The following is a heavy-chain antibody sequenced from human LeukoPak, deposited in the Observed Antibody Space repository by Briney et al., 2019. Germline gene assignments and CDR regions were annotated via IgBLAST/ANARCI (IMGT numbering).Heavy chain of an antibody. V-gene: IGHV3-33*08. CDR3: ARETLYDSSGYYYYYYGMDV. Sequence: PGGSLRLSCAASGFTFSSYGMHWVRQAPGKGLEWVAVIWYDGSNKYYADSVKGRFTISRDNSKNTLYLQMNSLRAEDTAVYYCARETLYDSSGYYYYYYGMDVWGQGTTVTVSS. D-gene: IGHD3-22*01. CDR1: GFTFSSYG. CDR2: IWYDGSNK. J-gene: IGHJ6*02.